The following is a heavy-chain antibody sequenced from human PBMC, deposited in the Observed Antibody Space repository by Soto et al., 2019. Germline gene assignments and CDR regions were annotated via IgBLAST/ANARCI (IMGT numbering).Heavy chain of an antibody. V-gene: IGHV4-30-4*01. J-gene: IGHJ6*02. Sequence: QVQLQESGPGLVKPSQTLSLTCTVSGGSISSGDYYWSWIRQPPGKGLEWIGYIYYSGSTYYNPSLRSRVTISVDTSKNQFSLKLSSVPAADTAVYYCARADYSNLELWGYYYYGMDVWGQGTTVTVSS. CDR3: ARADYSNLELWGYYYYGMDV. CDR1: GGSISSGDYY. CDR2: IYYSGST. D-gene: IGHD4-4*01.